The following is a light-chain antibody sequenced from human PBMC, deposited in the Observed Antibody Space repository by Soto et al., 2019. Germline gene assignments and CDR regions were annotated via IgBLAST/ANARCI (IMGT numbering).Light chain of an antibody. V-gene: IGLV2-14*01. J-gene: IGLJ3*02. Sequence: QSALTQPASVSGSPGQSITISCTGTSSDVGRYNYVAWYQQHPGKAPKLMIYAVNNRPSGVSDRFSGSKSGNTASLTISGLQAEDEADYYRSSYTSSSTLVVFGGGTKLTV. CDR2: AVN. CDR3: SSYTSSSTLVV. CDR1: SSDVGRYNY.